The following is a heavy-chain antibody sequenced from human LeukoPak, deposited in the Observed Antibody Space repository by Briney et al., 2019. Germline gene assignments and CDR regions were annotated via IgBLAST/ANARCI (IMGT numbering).Heavy chain of an antibody. CDR2: INPNTGDT. J-gene: IGHJ3*01. V-gene: IGHV1-2*02. CDR3: ASKGAGHCYDASCMGSFDL. CDR1: GYTXTGQY. Sequence: GASVKVSCKASGYTXTGQYLHWVRQAPGQGLEWMGCINPNTGDTNSAQNFQGRVIMTRDTSITTAYMELSRLKSDDTALYYCASKGAGHCYDASCMGSFDLWGQGTTVAVSS. D-gene: IGHD2-15*01.